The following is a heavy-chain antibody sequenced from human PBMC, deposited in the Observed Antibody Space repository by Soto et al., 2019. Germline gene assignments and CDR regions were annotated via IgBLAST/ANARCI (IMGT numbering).Heavy chain of an antibody. CDR2: INHSGST. V-gene: IGHV4-34*01. CDR1: GGSFSGYY. CDR3: ARRNYFDY. Sequence: SETLSLTCAVYGGSFSGYYWSWIRQPPGKGLEWIGEINHSGSTNYNPSLKSRVTISVDTSKNQFSLKLSSVTAADTAVYYCARRNYFDYWGQGALVTVSS. J-gene: IGHJ4*02.